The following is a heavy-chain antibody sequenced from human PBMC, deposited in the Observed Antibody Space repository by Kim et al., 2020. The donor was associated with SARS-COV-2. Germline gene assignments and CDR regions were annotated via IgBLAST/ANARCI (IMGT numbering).Heavy chain of an antibody. CDR3: AKGANARYFDWLSIPDWFDP. CDR2: ISGSGGST. J-gene: IGHJ5*02. V-gene: IGHV3-23*01. CDR1: GFTFSSYA. D-gene: IGHD3-9*01. Sequence: GGSLRLSCAASGFTFSSYAMSWVRQAPGKGLEWVSDISGSGGSTYYADSVKGRFTISRDNSKNTLYLQMNSLRAEDTAAYYCAKGANARYFDWLSIPDWFDPWGQGTLVTVSS.